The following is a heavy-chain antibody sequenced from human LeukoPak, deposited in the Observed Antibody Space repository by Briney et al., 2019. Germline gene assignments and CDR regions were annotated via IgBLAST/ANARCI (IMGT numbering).Heavy chain of an antibody. V-gene: IGHV4-34*01. D-gene: IGHD3-16*01. J-gene: IGHJ3*02. CDR1: GESFIYNY. CDR2: INHGGST. Sequence: SETLSLTCAVYGESFIYNYWTWIRQPPGKGLEWIGEINHGGSTNYNPSLKSRLTMSVDRAKNQFSLKLSSVTAADTAVYYCARTKLGYDYVWGSYAFDIWGQGTMVTVSS. CDR3: ARTKLGYDYVWGSYAFDI.